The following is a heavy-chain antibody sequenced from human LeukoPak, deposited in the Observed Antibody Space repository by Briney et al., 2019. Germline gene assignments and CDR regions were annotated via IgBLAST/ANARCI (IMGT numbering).Heavy chain of an antibody. J-gene: IGHJ4*02. CDR2: IRYDGSKK. Sequence: PGGSLRLSCAASGFTFSSYGMHWVRQAPGKGLEWVAFIRYDGSKKYYADSVKGRFTISRDNSKNTLYVQINSLRAEDTAVYYCAKRDFWGQATLVTVSS. V-gene: IGHV3-30*02. CDR3: AKRDF. CDR1: GFTFSSYG.